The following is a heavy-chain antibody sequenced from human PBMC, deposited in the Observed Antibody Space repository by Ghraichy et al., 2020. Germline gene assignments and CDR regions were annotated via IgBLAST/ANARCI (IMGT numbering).Heavy chain of an antibody. D-gene: IGHD3-3*01. J-gene: IGHJ6*02. CDR3: ARVNFWSGYPLDYYYGMDV. Sequence: GESLNISCAASGFTFSSYAMHWVRQAPGKGLEWVAVISYDGSNKYYADSVKGRFTISRDNSKNTLYLQMNSLRAEDTAVYYCARVNFWSGYPLDYYYGMDVWGQGTTVTVSS. CDR2: ISYDGSNK. V-gene: IGHV3-30-3*01. CDR1: GFTFSSYA.